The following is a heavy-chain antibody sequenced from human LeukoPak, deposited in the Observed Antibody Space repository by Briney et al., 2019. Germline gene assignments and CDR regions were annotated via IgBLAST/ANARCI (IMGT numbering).Heavy chain of an antibody. CDR1: GLTLSDHY. J-gene: IGHJ3*02. D-gene: IGHD3-16*01. V-gene: IGHV3-72*01. Sequence: GGSLRLSCTASGLTLSDHYIDWVRQAPGKGLEWVGRSRNKANSYTTEYAASVKGRFTISRDDSENSLFLQMSSLRTEDTAVYYCARDGGTDGNTAFGIWGQGTMVTVSS. CDR3: ARDGGTDGNTAFGI. CDR2: SRNKANSYTT.